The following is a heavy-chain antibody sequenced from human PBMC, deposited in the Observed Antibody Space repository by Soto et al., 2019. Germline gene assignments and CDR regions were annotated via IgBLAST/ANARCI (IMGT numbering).Heavy chain of an antibody. V-gene: IGHV3-7*03. CDR1: GFTFSSYW. D-gene: IGHD3-3*01. J-gene: IGHJ6*02. CDR2: IKQDGSEK. Sequence: GGSLRLSCAASGFTFSSYWMSWVRQAPGKGLEWVANIKQDGSEKYYVDSVKGRFTISRDNAKNSLYLQMNSLRAEDTAVYYCARAVGRFLEWLLSNYYYYGMDVWGQGTKVTV. CDR3: ARAVGRFLEWLLSNYYYYGMDV.